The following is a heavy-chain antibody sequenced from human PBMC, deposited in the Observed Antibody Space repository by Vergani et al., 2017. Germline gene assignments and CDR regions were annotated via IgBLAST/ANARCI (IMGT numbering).Heavy chain of an antibody. CDR1: GGSISSSSYY. V-gene: IGHV4-39*07. J-gene: IGHJ3*02. Sequence: QLQLQESGPGLVKPSETLSLTCTVSGGSISSSSYYWGWIRQPPGKGLEWIGYIYYSGSTYYNPSLKSRVTISVDTSKNQFSLKLSSVTAADTAVYYCATTGDSVFGDDAFDIWGQGTMVTVSS. CDR3: ATTGDSVFGDDAFDI. CDR2: IYYSGST. D-gene: IGHD7-27*01.